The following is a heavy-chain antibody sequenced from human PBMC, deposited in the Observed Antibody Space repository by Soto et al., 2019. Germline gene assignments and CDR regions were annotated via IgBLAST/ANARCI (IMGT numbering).Heavy chain of an antibody. D-gene: IGHD5-12*01. J-gene: IGHJ5*02. Sequence: GESLKISCKGSGYSFTNYWIGWVRQMPGRGLEWMGIIYPGDSDTRYSPSFQGQVTISVDKSISTAYLQWSSLKASDTAMYYCARHQREDSGYDLRNWFDPWGQGTLVTVSS. CDR1: GYSFTNYW. CDR2: IYPGDSDT. CDR3: ARHQREDSGYDLRNWFDP. V-gene: IGHV5-51*01.